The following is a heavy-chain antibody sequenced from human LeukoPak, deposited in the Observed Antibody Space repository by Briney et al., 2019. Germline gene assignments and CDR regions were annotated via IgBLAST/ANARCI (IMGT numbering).Heavy chain of an antibody. Sequence: SQTLSLTCTVSGGSISSSSYYWGWIRQPPGKGLEWIGSIYYSGSTYYNPSLKSRVTISVDTSKNQFSLKLSSVTAADTAVYYCARHRLSRLLYNWFDPWGQGTLVTVSS. D-gene: IGHD2/OR15-2a*01. CDR3: ARHRLSRLLYNWFDP. V-gene: IGHV4-39*01. CDR2: IYYSGST. J-gene: IGHJ5*02. CDR1: GGSISSSSYY.